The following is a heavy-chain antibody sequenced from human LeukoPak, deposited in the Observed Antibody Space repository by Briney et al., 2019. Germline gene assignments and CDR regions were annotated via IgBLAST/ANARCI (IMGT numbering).Heavy chain of an antibody. CDR1: GFTFSRYS. Sequence: GGSLRLSCAASGFTFSRYSMNWVRQAPGKGLEWLSFITSSSRTIYYTDSVRGRFTVSRDNGKNSLYLQMNSLRAEDSAVYYCARDVGVYGDYAILGYWGQGTLVTVSS. CDR3: ARDVGVYGDYAILGY. CDR2: ITSSSRTI. J-gene: IGHJ4*02. V-gene: IGHV3-48*01. D-gene: IGHD4-17*01.